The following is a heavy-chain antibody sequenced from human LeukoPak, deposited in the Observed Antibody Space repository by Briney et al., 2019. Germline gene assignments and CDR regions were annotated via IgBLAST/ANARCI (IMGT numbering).Heavy chain of an antibody. CDR2: INQGGSER. CDR3: GRGDGYLVDH. J-gene: IGHJ4*02. Sequence: GGSLRLSCVGSGFSFSDSWMTWVRRAPGKGLEWVANINQGGSERNHVDSVKGRFTISRDDARTSLFLQMNSLRAEDTGVYYCGRGDGYLVDHWGQGTLVAVSS. V-gene: IGHV3-7*01. D-gene: IGHD5-24*01. CDR1: GFSFSDSW.